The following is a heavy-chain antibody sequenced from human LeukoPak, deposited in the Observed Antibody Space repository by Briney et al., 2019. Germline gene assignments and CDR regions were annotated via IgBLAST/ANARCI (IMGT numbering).Heavy chain of an antibody. CDR1: GGSVSNYY. CDR3: ARGGWVQGIWFDP. Sequence: SETLSLTCSVSGGSVSNYYWSWIRQPPGKGLEWIGYVYYTGSTNYNPSLKSRVTISVDTSKNQFSLRQSSVTAADTAVYFCARGGWVQGIWFDPWGQGTLVTVSS. CDR2: VYYTGST. V-gene: IGHV4-59*02. J-gene: IGHJ5*02. D-gene: IGHD5-24*01.